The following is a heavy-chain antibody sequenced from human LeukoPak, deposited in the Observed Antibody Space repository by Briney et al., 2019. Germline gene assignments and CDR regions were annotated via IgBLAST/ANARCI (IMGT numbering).Heavy chain of an antibody. D-gene: IGHD3/OR15-3a*01. J-gene: IGHJ4*02. Sequence: ETLSLPCTVPGGSISSYYWSWIRQPPGKGLEWIGYIYTSGSSNYNPSLKSRVTISVDTSKNKFSLKLSSVCAADTAVYYCARHWTTQFDYWGQGTLVTVSS. CDR3: ARHWTTQFDY. CDR1: GGSISSYY. V-gene: IGHV4-4*09. CDR2: IYTSGSS.